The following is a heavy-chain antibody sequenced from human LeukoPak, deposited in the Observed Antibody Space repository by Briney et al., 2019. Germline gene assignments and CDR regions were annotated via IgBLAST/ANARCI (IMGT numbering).Heavy chain of an antibody. J-gene: IGHJ6*02. CDR1: GGSFSGYY. V-gene: IGHV4-34*01. CDR3: ARESSFRNSGLNYYYYYGMDV. Sequence: SETLSLTRAIYGGSFSGYYWSWIRQPPGKGLEWIGEINHSGSTNYNPSLKSRVTISVDTSKNQFSLKLSSVTAADTAVYYCARESSFRNSGLNYYYYYGMDVWGQGTTVTVSS. D-gene: IGHD6-19*01. CDR2: INHSGST.